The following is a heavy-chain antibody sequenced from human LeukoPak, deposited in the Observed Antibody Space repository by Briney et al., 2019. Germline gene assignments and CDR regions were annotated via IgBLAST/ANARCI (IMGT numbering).Heavy chain of an antibody. V-gene: IGHV3-30*02. CDR3: AKEGSSWSSSDFDY. D-gene: IGHD6-13*01. Sequence: GGSLRLSCAASGFTFSSYGMHWVRQAPGKGLEWVALIGYDGSNKYYADSVKVRFTISRDNSKNTLYMHMNSLRAEDTAVYYCAKEGSSWSSSDFDYWGQGTLVTVSS. CDR1: GFTFSSYG. J-gene: IGHJ4*02. CDR2: IGYDGSNK.